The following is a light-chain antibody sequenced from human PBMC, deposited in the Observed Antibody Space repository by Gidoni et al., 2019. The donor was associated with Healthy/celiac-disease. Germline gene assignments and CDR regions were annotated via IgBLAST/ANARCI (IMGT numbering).Light chain of an antibody. J-gene: IGKJ2*04. CDR2: GAS. CDR1: QSVSSSY. V-gene: IGKV3D-7*01. Sequence: EIVMTQSPATLSLSPGERATLSCRASQSVSSSYLSWYQQKPGQAPRLLIYGASTRATGIPARFSGSGSGTDFTLTISSLQPEDFAVYYCQQDYNLPPRSFGQXTKLEIK. CDR3: QQDYNLPPRS.